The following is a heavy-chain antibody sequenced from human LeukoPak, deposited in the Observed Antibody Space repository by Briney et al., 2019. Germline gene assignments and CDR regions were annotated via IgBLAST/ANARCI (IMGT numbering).Heavy chain of an antibody. J-gene: IGHJ4*02. D-gene: IGHD5-18*01. V-gene: IGHV3-23*01. CDR1: GFTFSSYA. CDR3: ARGGTAMSNFDY. Sequence: PGGSLRLSCAASGFTFSSYAMSWVRQAPGKGLEWVSAISGSGGSTYYADSVKGRFTISRDNSKNTLYLQMNSLRAEDTAVYYCARGGTAMSNFDYWGQGTLVTVSS. CDR2: ISGSGGST.